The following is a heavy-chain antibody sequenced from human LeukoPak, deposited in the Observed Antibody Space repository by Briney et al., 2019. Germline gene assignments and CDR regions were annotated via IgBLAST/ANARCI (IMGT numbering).Heavy chain of an antibody. V-gene: IGHV4-59*12. D-gene: IGHD5-12*01. CDR1: GGSISSYY. CDR2: IYYSGST. J-gene: IGHJ4*02. CDR3: ARTRVATISPFDY. Sequence: SETLSLTCTVSGGSISSYYWSWIRQPPGKGLEWIGYIYYSGSTNYNPSLKSRVTISVDTSKNQFSLKLSSVTVADTAVYYCARTRVATISPFDYWGQGTLVTVSS.